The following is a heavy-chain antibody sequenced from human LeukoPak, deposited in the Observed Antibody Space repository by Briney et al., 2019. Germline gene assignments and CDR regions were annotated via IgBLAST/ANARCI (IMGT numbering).Heavy chain of an antibody. CDR1: GFSFGGYA. V-gene: IGHV3-9*01. Sequence: PGGSLRLSCAASGFSFGGYALHWVRQAPGKGLEWVASISWNSGDIVHADSVKGRFTISRDNAKNSLYLQMDSLRTEDTALYYCVKSGGYATAIRYFDLWDRGTLVTVSS. CDR3: VKSGGYATAIRYFDL. CDR2: ISWNSGDI. J-gene: IGHJ2*01. D-gene: IGHD2-21*02.